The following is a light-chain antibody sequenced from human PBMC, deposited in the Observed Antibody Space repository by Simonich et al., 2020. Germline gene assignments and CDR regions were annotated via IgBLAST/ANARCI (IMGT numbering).Light chain of an antibody. J-gene: IGKJ2*01. Sequence: EIVMTQSPATLSVSPGERATLSCRASQSVSRNLALYQQKPGQAPRLLISGASTRATGIPARFSGSGSGTEFTLTISSLQSEDFAVYYCQQYNNWPYTFGQGTKLEIK. CDR1: QSVSRN. CDR2: GAS. V-gene: IGKV3-15*01. CDR3: QQYNNWPYT.